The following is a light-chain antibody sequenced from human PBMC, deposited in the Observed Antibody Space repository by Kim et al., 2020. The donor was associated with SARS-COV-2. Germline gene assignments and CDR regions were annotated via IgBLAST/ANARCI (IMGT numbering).Light chain of an antibody. Sequence: LTQPPSVSKGLRQTATLTCTGNSNNVGNQGAAWLQQHQGHPPKLLSYRNNNRPSGISERLSASRSGNTASLTITGLQPEDDADYYCSAWDNSLSAWVFGGGTQLTVL. CDR3: SAWDNSLSAWV. CDR1: SNNVGNQG. V-gene: IGLV10-54*01. J-gene: IGLJ3*02. CDR2: RNN.